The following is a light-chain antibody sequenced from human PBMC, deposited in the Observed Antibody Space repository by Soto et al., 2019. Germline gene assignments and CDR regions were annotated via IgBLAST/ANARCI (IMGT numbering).Light chain of an antibody. Sequence: ESVLTQSPGTLSLSPVERATLSCMASQSVSSNYLAWYQQKPGQAPRLLIYGASTRASGIPDRFSGSGSGTDFTLTISRLEPEDSAVYYCQQRSNWPRKFGQGTKVDIK. CDR3: QQRSNWPRK. V-gene: IGKV3D-20*02. CDR1: QSVSSNY. J-gene: IGKJ1*01. CDR2: GAS.